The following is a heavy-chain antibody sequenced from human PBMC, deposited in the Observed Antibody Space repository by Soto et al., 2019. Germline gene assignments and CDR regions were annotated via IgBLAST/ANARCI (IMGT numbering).Heavy chain of an antibody. V-gene: IGHV4-34*01. D-gene: IGHD6-13*01. CDR2: INHSGST. CDR3: ARAVYSSSREFDP. CDR1: GGSFSGYY. Sequence: QVQLQQWGAGLLKPSETLSLTCAVYGGSFSGYYWSWIRQPPGKGLEWIGEINHSGSTNYNPSLKSRVTISVDTSKNQFSLKLSSVTAADTAVYYCARAVYSSSREFDPWGQGTLVTVSS. J-gene: IGHJ5*02.